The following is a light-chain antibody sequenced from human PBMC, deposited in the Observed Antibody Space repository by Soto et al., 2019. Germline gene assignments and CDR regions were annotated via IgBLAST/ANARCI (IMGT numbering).Light chain of an antibody. Sequence: DIQMTQSPSSVSASVGDRVTMTCRASQGISSWLVWYQQKPGKAPKLLIYAASSLQSGVPSRFSGSGSGTDFTLTISGLQPEDLATYYCQHYNSYSEAFGQGTKVDIK. V-gene: IGKV1-12*01. J-gene: IGKJ1*01. CDR2: AAS. CDR3: QHYNSYSEA. CDR1: QGISSW.